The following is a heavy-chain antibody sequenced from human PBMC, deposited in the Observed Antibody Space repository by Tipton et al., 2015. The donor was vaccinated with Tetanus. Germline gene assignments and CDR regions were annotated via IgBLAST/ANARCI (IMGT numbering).Heavy chain of an antibody. CDR3: AKGRAAATYFFDY. V-gene: IGHV3-23*01. CDR1: GFTFPKFP. D-gene: IGHD6-25*01. Sequence: SLRLSCAASGFTFPKFPMSWVRQAPGKGLEWVSAISGSGARTSYADSVKGRFTISRDNSKSTLYLQVHSLRVEDTAIYFCAKGRAAATYFFDYWGQGTPVTVSS. J-gene: IGHJ4*02. CDR2: ISGSGART.